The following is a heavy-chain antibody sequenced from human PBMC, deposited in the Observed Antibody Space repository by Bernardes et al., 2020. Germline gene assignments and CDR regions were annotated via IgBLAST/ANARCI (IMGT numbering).Heavy chain of an antibody. CDR1: GGSFSGYY. CDR3: ARAGYSSSSFED. V-gene: IGHV4-34*01. Sequence: SETLSLTCAVYGGSFSGYYWSWIRQPPGKGLEWIGEINHSGSTNYNPSLKSRVTISVDTSKNQFSLKLSSVTAADTAVYYCARAGYSSSSFEDWGQGTLVTVSS. D-gene: IGHD6-13*01. J-gene: IGHJ4*02. CDR2: INHSGST.